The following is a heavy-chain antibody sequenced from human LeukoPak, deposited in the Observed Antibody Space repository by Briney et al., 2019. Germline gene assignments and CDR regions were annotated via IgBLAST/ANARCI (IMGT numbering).Heavy chain of an antibody. Sequence: PGGSLRLSCGASGFDFSNSWMSWVRQAPGKGLEWVAHIQQAGSEKYYVDSVRGRFTISRDNAKNSLYLQMNSLRAEDTAVYYCATEAYYHFDYWGQGTLVTVSS. D-gene: IGHD3-10*01. V-gene: IGHV3-7*01. CDR1: GFDFSNSW. CDR3: ATEAYYHFDY. CDR2: IQQAGSEK. J-gene: IGHJ4*02.